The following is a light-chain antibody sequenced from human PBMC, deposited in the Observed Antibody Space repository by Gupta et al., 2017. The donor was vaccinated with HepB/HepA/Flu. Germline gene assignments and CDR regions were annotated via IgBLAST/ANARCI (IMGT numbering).Light chain of an antibody. CDR2: DVI. CDR3: SSLTTKNTLL. CDR1: SSDIGAYNH. V-gene: IGLV2-14*03. Sequence: QSALTQPASVSGSLGQSITISCTGTSSDIGAYNHVSWYQQHPGKAPKLMIYDVINRPSGVPNRFSGSKSGNTASLTISGLQAEDEADYYCSSLTTKNTLLFGGWTKLTVL. J-gene: IGLJ2*01.